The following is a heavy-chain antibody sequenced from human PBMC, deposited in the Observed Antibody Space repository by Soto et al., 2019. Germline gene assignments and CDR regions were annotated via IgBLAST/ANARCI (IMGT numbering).Heavy chain of an antibody. V-gene: IGHV1-3*01. J-gene: IGHJ6*02. Sequence: ASVKVSCKASGYTFTSYAMHWVRQAPGQRLEWMGWINAGNGNTKYSQKFQGRVTITRDTSASTAYMELSSLRSEDTAVYYCARGFQLERPGGDYYGMDVWGQGTTVTLSS. CDR1: GYTFTSYA. CDR3: ARGFQLERPGGDYYGMDV. D-gene: IGHD1-1*01. CDR2: INAGNGNT.